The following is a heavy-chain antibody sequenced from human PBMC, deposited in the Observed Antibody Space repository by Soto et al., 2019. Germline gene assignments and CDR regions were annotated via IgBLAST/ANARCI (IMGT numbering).Heavy chain of an antibody. D-gene: IGHD2-2*01. CDR3: ARISTPTEPIGY. CDR2: IYYSGST. J-gene: IGHJ4*02. Sequence: SETLSLTCTVSGGSISSSSYYWGWIRQPPGKGLEWIGSIYYSGSTYYNPSLKSRVTISVDTSKNQFSLKLSSVTAADTAVYYCARISTPTEPIGYWGQGTLVTVSS. V-gene: IGHV4-39*01. CDR1: GGSISSSSYY.